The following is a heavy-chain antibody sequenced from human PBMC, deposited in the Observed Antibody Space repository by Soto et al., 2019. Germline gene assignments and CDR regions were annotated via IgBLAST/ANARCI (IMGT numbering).Heavy chain of an antibody. V-gene: IGHV3-23*01. D-gene: IGHD7-27*01. Sequence: GGSLRLSCAASGFTFSSYAMSWVRQAPGKGLEWVSAISGSGGSTYYADSVKGRFTISRDNSKNTLYLQMNSLRAEDTAVYYCAEDHDLGIEPNWYFDLWGRGTLVTVSS. J-gene: IGHJ2*01. CDR2: ISGSGGST. CDR3: AEDHDLGIEPNWYFDL. CDR1: GFTFSSYA.